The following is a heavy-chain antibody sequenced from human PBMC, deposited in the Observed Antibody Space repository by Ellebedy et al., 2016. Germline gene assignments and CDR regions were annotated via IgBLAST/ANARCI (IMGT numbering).Heavy chain of an antibody. CDR3: AKWNGGWYAFEV. V-gene: IGHV4-59*02. CDR2: IYYSGIA. D-gene: IGHD6-19*01. J-gene: IGHJ3*01. Sequence: SETLSLTCSVSGGSVTSAYWNWIRQPPGKGLEWIGSIYYSGIANYNPSLKSRVTMSVDTSKSQFSLRLTSVTAADTAVYYCAKWNGGWYAFEVWGQGTMVTVSS. CDR1: GGSVTSAY.